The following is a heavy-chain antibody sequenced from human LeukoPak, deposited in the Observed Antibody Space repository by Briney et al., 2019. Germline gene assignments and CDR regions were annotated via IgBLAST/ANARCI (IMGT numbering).Heavy chain of an antibody. CDR3: GTSIERRSWGSDALDF. Sequence: GASLTLSCTGSGFTFSDSDMHWVRQAPGKGLEWMAILSYDGSLKYYADSVRGRFTISRDNSKNTLYLQMNSLRVEDAAVYYWGTSIERRSWGSDALDFWRQGTLVSVPS. CDR1: GFTFSDSD. V-gene: IGHV3-30*04. CDR2: LSYDGSLK. J-gene: IGHJ4*02. D-gene: IGHD3-16*01.